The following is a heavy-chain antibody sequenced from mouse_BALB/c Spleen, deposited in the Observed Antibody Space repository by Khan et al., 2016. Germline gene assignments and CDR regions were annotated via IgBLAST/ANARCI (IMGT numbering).Heavy chain of an antibody. Sequence: EVELVESGGGLVKPGGSLKLSCAASGFTFSDYYMYWVRQTPEKRLEWVATISDGGAYTYYPDSVKGRFTISRDNAKNNLYLQMSSLTSEYTAMYYCARTYVNYGYFDVCGAGTTVTVSS. D-gene: IGHD1-1*02. CDR3: ARTYVNYGYFDV. J-gene: IGHJ1*01. V-gene: IGHV5-4*02. CDR2: ISDGGAYT. CDR1: GFTFSDYY.